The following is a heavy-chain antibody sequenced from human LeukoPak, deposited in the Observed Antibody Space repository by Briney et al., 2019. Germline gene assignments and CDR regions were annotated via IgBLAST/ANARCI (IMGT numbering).Heavy chain of an antibody. J-gene: IGHJ4*02. CDR2: ISGSGGST. Sequence: GGSLRLSCAASGFTFSSYAMSWVRQAPGKGLEWVSAISGSGGSTYYADSVKGRFTISRDNSKNTLYLQMNSLRAEDTAVYYCAKDGPFYYGSGSYYGGDLDYWGQGTLVTVSS. D-gene: IGHD3-10*01. CDR1: GFTFSSYA. V-gene: IGHV3-23*01. CDR3: AKDGPFYYGSGSYYGGDLDY.